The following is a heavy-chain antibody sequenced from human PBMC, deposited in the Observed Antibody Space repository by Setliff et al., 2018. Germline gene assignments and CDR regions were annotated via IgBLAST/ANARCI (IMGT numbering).Heavy chain of an antibody. V-gene: IGHV3-48*03. D-gene: IGHD6-19*01. Sequence: PGGSLRLSCAASGFTFSNSEMNWVRQAPGKGLEWIAFINRSGSIIYYADSVKGRFTVSRDNAKNSLYLQMSSLRAEDTAIYYCASPQAVGNYLGNWGQGTLVTVSS. CDR3: ASPQAVGNYLGN. CDR1: GFTFSNSE. CDR2: INRSGSII. J-gene: IGHJ4*02.